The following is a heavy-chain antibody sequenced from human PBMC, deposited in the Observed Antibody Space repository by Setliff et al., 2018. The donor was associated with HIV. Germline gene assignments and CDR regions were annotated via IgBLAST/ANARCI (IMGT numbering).Heavy chain of an antibody. V-gene: IGHV4-61*05. D-gene: IGHD6-13*01. CDR1: GGSISSSSYY. Sequence: SETLSLTCTVSGGSISSSSYYWSWIRQPPGKGLEWIGHISTSGSSNYNPSLKSRVTISVDMSKNQFSLNLNSVTAADTALYYCARHARNSAIGTSWFDPWGQGTLVTVSS. CDR3: ARHARNSAIGTSWFDP. CDR2: ISTSGSS. J-gene: IGHJ5*02.